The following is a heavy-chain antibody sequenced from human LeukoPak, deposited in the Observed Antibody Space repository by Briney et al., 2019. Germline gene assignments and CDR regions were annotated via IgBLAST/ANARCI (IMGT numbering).Heavy chain of an antibody. CDR1: GFTFSSYA. D-gene: IGHD2-2*01. Sequence: SGGSLRLSCAASGFTFSSYAMHWVRQAPGKGLEWVAGISYDGSNKYYADSVKGRFTISRDNSKNTLYLQMNSLRAEDTAVYYCASLCSSLYCSSTSCRVPFDPWGQGTLVTVSS. J-gene: IGHJ5*02. CDR2: ISYDGSNK. V-gene: IGHV3-30*01. CDR3: ASLCSSLYCSSTSCRVPFDP.